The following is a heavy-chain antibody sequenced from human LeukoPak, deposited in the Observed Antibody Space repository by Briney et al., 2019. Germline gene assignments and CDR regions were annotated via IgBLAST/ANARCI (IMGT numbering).Heavy chain of an antibody. V-gene: IGHV3-48*03. D-gene: IGHD6-19*01. Sequence: GGSLRLSCEASGFTFRSYAMVWVRQAPGKGLEYISYISGIGTTMYHADSVKGRFTISRDNAKNSVFLQMNSLRIEDTAVYYCARGVSYTSGNFDYWGQGNPGHRLL. CDR3: ARGVSYTSGNFDY. CDR1: GFTFRSYA. J-gene: IGHJ4*02. CDR2: ISGIGTTM.